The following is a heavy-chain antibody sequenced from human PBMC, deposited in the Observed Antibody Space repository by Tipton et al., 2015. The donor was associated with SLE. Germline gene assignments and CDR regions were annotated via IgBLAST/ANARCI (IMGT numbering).Heavy chain of an antibody. Sequence: QLVQSGAEVKKPGASVKVSCKASGYTFTGYYMHWVRQAPGQGLEWMGWINPNSGGTNYAQKFQGRVTMTRDTSISTAYMELSRLRSDDTAVYYCARALSTMILEVPGPFDMWGQGTMVTVSS. CDR1: GYTFTGYY. CDR2: INPNSGGT. V-gene: IGHV1-2*02. J-gene: IGHJ3*02. D-gene: IGHD3-22*01. CDR3: ARALSTMILEVPGPFDM.